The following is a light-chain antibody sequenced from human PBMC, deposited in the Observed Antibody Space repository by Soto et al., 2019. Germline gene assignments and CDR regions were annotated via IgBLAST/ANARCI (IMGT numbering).Light chain of an antibody. Sequence: IQLTQSPSSLSASIGDRVTITCRASQGISSYLDWYQQKSGKAPKLLIYAASTLQSGVPSRFSGNGSGTDFTLTLNCLQSDDFATYYCQQFNSYRLTFGGGTKVEI. CDR1: QGISSY. CDR3: QQFNSYRLT. V-gene: IGKV1-9*01. J-gene: IGKJ4*01. CDR2: AAS.